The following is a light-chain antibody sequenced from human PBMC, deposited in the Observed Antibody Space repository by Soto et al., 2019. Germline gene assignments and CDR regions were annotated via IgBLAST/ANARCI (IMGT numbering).Light chain of an antibody. Sequence: DIQMTQFPSTLSESVGDSVTITCRASQSVSNRLAWFQQKSGEAPNLLIHKASSLESGVPSRFSGSGSGTEFTLTISSLQPDDFATYYCQQYNTYSWTFGQGTKVEIK. CDR3: QQYNTYSWT. CDR2: KAS. J-gene: IGKJ1*01. CDR1: QSVSNR. V-gene: IGKV1-5*03.